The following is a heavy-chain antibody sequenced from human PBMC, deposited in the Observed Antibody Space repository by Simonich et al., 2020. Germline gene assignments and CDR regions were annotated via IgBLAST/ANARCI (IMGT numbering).Heavy chain of an antibody. CDR2: IKQDGSEK. V-gene: IGHV3-7*01. CDR1: GFTFSSYW. D-gene: IGHD7-27*01. J-gene: IGHJ2*01. CDR3: ASLNWGSDWYFDL. Sequence: EVQLVESGGGLVQPGGSLRLSCAASGFTFSSYWMSWVRQAQGKGLEWVAKIKQDGSEKYYVDSVKGRFTISRDNAKNSLYLQMNSLRAEDTAVYYCASLNWGSDWYFDLWGRGTLVTVSS.